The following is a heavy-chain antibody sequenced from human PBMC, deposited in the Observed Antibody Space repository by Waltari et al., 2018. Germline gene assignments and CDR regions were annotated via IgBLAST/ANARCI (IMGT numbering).Heavy chain of an antibody. D-gene: IGHD3-22*01. J-gene: IGHJ4*02. Sequence: EVQLLESGGGLVQPGGSLRHACAASGFTLSSYAMSWVRQAPGKGLEWVSVIYSGGSTYYSDSVKGRFTISRDNSKNTLYLQMNSLRAEDTAVYYCAKDYDSSGYHSYFDYWGQGTLVTVSS. CDR2: IYSGGST. CDR3: AKDYDSSGYHSYFDY. V-gene: IGHV3-23*03. CDR1: GFTLSSYA.